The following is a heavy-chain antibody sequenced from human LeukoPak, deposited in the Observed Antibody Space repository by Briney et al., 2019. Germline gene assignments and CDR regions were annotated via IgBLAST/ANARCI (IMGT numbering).Heavy chain of an antibody. Sequence: SETLSLTCTVSGGSISSGGYYWSWIRQHPGKGLEWIGYIYYSGSTNYNPSLKSRVTISVDTSKNQFSLKLSSVTAADTAVYYCARDRGGSYPKYYFDYWGQGTLVTVSS. CDR3: ARDRGGSYPKYYFDY. J-gene: IGHJ4*02. CDR2: IYYSGST. CDR1: GGSISSGGYY. V-gene: IGHV4-61*08. D-gene: IGHD1-26*01.